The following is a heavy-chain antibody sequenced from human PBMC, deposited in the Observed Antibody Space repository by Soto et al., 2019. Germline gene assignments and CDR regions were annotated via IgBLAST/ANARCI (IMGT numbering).Heavy chain of an antibody. CDR3: ASQGPLGGATTPTSTIDY. Sequence: QVQLQESGPGLVKPSQTLSLTCTVSGGSISSGGYYWSWIRQHPGKGLEWIGYIYYSGSTYYNPSLKSRVTISVDTSKNQFSLKLSSVTAADTAVYYCASQGPLGGATTPTSTIDYWGQGTLVTVSS. CDR1: GGSISSGGYY. CDR2: IYYSGST. V-gene: IGHV4-31*03. J-gene: IGHJ4*02. D-gene: IGHD1-26*01.